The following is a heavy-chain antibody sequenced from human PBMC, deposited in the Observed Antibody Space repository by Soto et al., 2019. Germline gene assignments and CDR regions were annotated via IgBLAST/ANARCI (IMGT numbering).Heavy chain of an antibody. J-gene: IGHJ6*02. CDR3: ARPTITTGVDYYYGMDV. V-gene: IGHV1-69*01. CDR2: IIPIFGTA. CDR1: GGTFSKYA. Sequence: QVQLVQSGAEVKKPGSSVKVSCKASGGTFSKYAISWVRQAHGQGLEWMGGIIPIFGTANYAQKFQGRVTITADESTSTAYMELSSLRSDDTAVYYCARPTITTGVDYYYGMDVWGQGPTVTVSS. D-gene: IGHD3-22*01.